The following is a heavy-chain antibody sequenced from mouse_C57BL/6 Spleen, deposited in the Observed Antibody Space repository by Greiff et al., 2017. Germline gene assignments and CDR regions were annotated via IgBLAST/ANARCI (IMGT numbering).Heavy chain of an antibody. CDR2: IDPENGDT. V-gene: IGHV14-4*01. D-gene: IGHD4-1*01. J-gene: IGHJ2*01. CDR1: GFNIKDDY. CDR3: TWDFDY. Sequence: VQLKQSGAELVRPGASVKLSCTASGFNIKDDYMHWVKQRPEQGLEWIGWIDPENGDTEYASKFQGKATIAADTSSNTAYLQLSSLTAEDTSFYFCTWDFDYWGQGTTLTVSS.